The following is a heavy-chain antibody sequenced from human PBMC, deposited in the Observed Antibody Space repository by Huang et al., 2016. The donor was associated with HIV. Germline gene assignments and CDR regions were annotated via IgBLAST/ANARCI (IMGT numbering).Heavy chain of an antibody. CDR2: IYYTVTT. V-gene: IGHV4-30-4*08. Sequence: QVQLQESGPGPVKPSQTLSLTCTVSGDSISRGGYLWSWIRQSPGKGLEWIGSIYYTVTTSYNPSRRGRVTMSVDTSKNQFSLRLTSVTAEDTAVYYCARDRINQCNGGRCYSDWSDPWGQGTLVIVSS. CDR3: ARDRINQCNGGRCYSDWSDP. CDR1: GDSISRGGYL. J-gene: IGHJ5*02. D-gene: IGHD2-15*01.